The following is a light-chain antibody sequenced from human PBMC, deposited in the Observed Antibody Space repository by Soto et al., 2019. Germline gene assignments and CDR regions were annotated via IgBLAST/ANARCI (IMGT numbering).Light chain of an antibody. J-gene: IGKJ5*01. CDR1: QDISVW. V-gene: IGKV1-12*01. CDR3: IQADTFPIT. Sequence: DVQMTQSPSSVSACVGGRVHTPWPASQDISVWLAWYQQKPGKAPKLLIYAASSLQSGVPSRFSGSGSGTYFTLTITSLQSEDFATYYCIQADTFPITFGKGTRLEIK. CDR2: AAS.